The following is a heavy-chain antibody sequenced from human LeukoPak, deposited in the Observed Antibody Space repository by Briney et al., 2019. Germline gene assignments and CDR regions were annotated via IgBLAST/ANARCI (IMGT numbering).Heavy chain of an antibody. CDR3: ARGGDYGDRNTFDY. CDR1: GFTFTSYA. V-gene: IGHV3-23*01. Sequence: GGSLKLSCAASGFTFTSYAMSWVRQAPGKGLEWVSVISDSGSSSYYADSVKGRFTISRDNSKNTLYLQMNSLRAEDTAVYYCARGGDYGDRNTFDYWGQGTLVTVSS. J-gene: IGHJ4*02. CDR2: ISDSGSSS. D-gene: IGHD4-17*01.